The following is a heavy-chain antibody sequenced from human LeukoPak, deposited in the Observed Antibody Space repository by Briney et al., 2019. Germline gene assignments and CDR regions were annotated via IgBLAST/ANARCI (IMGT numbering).Heavy chain of an antibody. D-gene: IGHD3-10*01. CDR2: INSDGSST. V-gene: IGHV3-74*01. Sequence: GGSLRLSCAASGFTFTNYWMHWVRHDAGKGLVWVSRINSDGSSTSYADSVKGRFTISRDNAKNTLYLQMNSLRAEDTAVYYCARGIDRGFGSGFDPWGQGTLVTVSS. CDR1: GFTFTNYW. J-gene: IGHJ5*02. CDR3: ARGIDRGFGSGFDP.